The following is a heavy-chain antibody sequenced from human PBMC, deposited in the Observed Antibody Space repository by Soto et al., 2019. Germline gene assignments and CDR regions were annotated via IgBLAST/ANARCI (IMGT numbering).Heavy chain of an antibody. CDR2: INHSGST. Sequence: QVQLQQWGAGLLKPSETLSLTCAVYGGSFSGYYWSWIRQPPGKGLEWIGEINHSGSTNYNPSLKSRVTISVDTSKNQFSLKLSSVTAADTAVEYCARRARLYYYYYMDVWGKGTTVTVSS. D-gene: IGHD6-6*01. J-gene: IGHJ6*03. V-gene: IGHV4-34*01. CDR1: GGSFSGYY. CDR3: ARRARLYYYYYMDV.